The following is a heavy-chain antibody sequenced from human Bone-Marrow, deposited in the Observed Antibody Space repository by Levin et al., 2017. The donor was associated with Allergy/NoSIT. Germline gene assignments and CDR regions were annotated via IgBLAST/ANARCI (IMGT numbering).Heavy chain of an antibody. CDR2: IYPADSDT. V-gene: IGHV5-51*01. Sequence: PGGSLRLSCRTSGSTFTGHWIGWLRQMPGKGLEWMGIIYPADSDTRYSPSFEGQVTISVDTSITTAYLQWNSLKTSDTAIYYCARMNLAAHWFDPWGQGTLVTVSP. J-gene: IGHJ5*02. D-gene: IGHD3-16*01. CDR3: ARMNLAAHWFDP. CDR1: GSTFTGHW.